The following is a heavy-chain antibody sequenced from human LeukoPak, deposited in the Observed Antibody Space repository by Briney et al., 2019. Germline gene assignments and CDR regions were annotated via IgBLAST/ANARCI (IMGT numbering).Heavy chain of an antibody. CDR2: ISYDGSNK. D-gene: IGHD5-18*01. J-gene: IGHJ4*02. CDR3: ARSRRTAMVFDY. CDR1: GFTFSSYA. Sequence: PGGSLRLSCAASGFTFSSYAMHWVRQAPGKGLEWVAVISYDGSNKYYADSVKGRFTISRDNSKNTLYLQMNSLRAEDTAVYYCARSRRTAMVFDYWGQGTLVTASS. V-gene: IGHV3-30*04.